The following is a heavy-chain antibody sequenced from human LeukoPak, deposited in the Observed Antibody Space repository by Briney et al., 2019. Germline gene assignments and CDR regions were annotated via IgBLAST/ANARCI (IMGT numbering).Heavy chain of an antibody. CDR3: VIVAVPHGMSPAQGKYFDY. D-gene: IGHD2-2*01. CDR1: GGSISNYY. CDR2: VYTSGST. Sequence: SSGTLSLTCTVSGGSISNYYWSWIRQPAGKGLEWIGRVYTSGSTNYNPSLKSRVTMSVDTSKYQFSLRLSSVTAADTAVYYCVIVAVPHGMSPAQGKYFDYWGQGTLVTVSS. V-gene: IGHV4-4*07. J-gene: IGHJ4*02.